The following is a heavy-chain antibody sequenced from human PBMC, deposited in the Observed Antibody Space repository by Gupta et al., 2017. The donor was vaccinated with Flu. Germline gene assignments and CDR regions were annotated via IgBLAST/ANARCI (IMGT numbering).Heavy chain of an antibody. D-gene: IGHD3-9*01. J-gene: IGHJ1*01. CDR1: GVTFSEGH. V-gene: IGHV3-11*06. Sequence: VHLVESGGDLVQPGGSLRLSCAASGVTFSEGHMSWVRQAPGRGREWLAYIGSGGNTDYADSVRGRFTISRDNAKNSLYLQMNSLRDEDTAVYYCARDFDWAFQHWGQGILVTVSS. CDR3: ARDFDWAFQH. CDR2: IGSGGNT.